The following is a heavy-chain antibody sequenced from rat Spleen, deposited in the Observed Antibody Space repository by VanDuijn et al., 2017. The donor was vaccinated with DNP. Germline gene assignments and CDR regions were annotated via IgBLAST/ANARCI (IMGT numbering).Heavy chain of an antibody. D-gene: IGHD1-4*01. CDR3: ARLREMPDYFDY. Sequence: EVQLVESGGGLVQPGRSLKLSCAASGFTFSDYNMAWLRQAPKKGLEWVATIIYHGSSIYYGDSVKGRFTISRNNANRTLYLQMDSLRSEDTATYYCARLREMPDYFDYWGQGVMVTVSS. V-gene: IGHV5S10*01. J-gene: IGHJ2*01. CDR1: GFTFSDYN. CDR2: IIYHGSSI.